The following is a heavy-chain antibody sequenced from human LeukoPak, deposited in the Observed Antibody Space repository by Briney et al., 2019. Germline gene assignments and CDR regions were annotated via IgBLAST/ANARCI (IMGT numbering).Heavy chain of an antibody. V-gene: IGHV1-8*01. Sequence: ASVKVSCKASGYTFTSYDINWVRQATGQGLGWTGWMNPNSGNTGYAQKFQGRVTMARNTSISTAYMELSSLRSEDTAVYYCARSDYYYYYMDVWGKGTTVTVSS. J-gene: IGHJ6*03. CDR1: GYTFTSYD. CDR3: ARSDYYYYYMDV. CDR2: MNPNSGNT.